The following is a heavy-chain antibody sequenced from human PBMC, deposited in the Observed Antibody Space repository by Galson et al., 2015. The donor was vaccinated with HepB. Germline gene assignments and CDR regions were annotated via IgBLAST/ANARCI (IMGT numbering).Heavy chain of an antibody. CDR2: SDNDGGSA. Sequence: SLRLSCAASGFTLSNHWMHWVRQAPGKGLVWVSRSDNDGGSAIYADSVKGRFTISRDNAKNTLYLQMNSLRVEDTAVYFCARMTVDAFDIWGQGTLVTVSS. V-gene: IGHV3-74*01. D-gene: IGHD4-11*01. J-gene: IGHJ3*02. CDR3: ARMTVDAFDI. CDR1: GFTLSNHW.